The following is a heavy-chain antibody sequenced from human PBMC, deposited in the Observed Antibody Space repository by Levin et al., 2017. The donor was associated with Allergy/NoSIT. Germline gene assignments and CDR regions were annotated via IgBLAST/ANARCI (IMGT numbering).Heavy chain of an antibody. D-gene: IGHD5-12*01. CDR3: AKDDSGYDSWGGPFDY. Sequence: GGSLRLSCAASGFTFSSYAMSWVRQAPGKGLEWVSAISGSGGYTYYADSVKGRFPISRDNPKNTLYLQMNSLRAEDTAVYYCAKDDSGYDSWGGPFDYWGQGTLVTVSS. V-gene: IGHV3-23*01. J-gene: IGHJ4*02. CDR2: ISGSGGYT. CDR1: GFTFSSYA.